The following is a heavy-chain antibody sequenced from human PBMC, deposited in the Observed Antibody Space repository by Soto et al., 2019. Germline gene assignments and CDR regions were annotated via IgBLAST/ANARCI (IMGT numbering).Heavy chain of an antibody. CDR2: IKQDGNEK. J-gene: IGHJ4*02. CDR1: GFTFSSYW. V-gene: IGHV3-7*01. CDR3: VRLPLLRYYFDY. Sequence: GGSLRLSCAASGFTFSSYWMSWVRQAPGKGLEWVANIKQDGNEKYYVDSVKGRFTISRDNAKNSLYLQMNSLRAEDTAVYYCVRLPLLRYYFDYWGQGTLVTVSS.